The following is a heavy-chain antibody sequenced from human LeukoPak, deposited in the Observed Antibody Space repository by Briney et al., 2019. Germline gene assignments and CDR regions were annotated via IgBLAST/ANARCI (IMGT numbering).Heavy chain of an antibody. CDR2: VHSSGGT. Sequence: SETLPLTCTVSGDSISSGNFYWSWIRQPAGKGLEWIGRVHSSGGTDYNPSLKSRVTISRDTSKNEFSLKLSSVTAADTAVYYCARGVSQVRGMWFDPWGQGTLVTVSS. V-gene: IGHV4-61*02. CDR3: ARGVSQVRGMWFDP. J-gene: IGHJ5*02. CDR1: GDSISSGNFY. D-gene: IGHD3-10*01.